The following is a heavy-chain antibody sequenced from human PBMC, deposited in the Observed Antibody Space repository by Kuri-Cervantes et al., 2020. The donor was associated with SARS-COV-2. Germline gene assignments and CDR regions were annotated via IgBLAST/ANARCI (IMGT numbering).Heavy chain of an antibody. Sequence: GESLKISCAASGFTFSSYSMNWVRQAPGKGLEWVSYISSSSSTIYYADSVKGRFTISRDNAKNTLYLQMNSLRAEDTAVYYCAKDLSYSSSPGYYYYYYGMDVWGQGTTVTVSS. J-gene: IGHJ6*02. D-gene: IGHD6-6*01. CDR1: GFTFSSYS. V-gene: IGHV3-48*01. CDR2: ISSSSSTI. CDR3: AKDLSYSSSPGYYYYYYGMDV.